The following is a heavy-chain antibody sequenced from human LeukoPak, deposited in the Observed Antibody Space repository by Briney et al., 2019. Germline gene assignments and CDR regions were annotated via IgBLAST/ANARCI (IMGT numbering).Heavy chain of an antibody. CDR1: GGSFSGYY. Sequence: SETLSLTCAVYGGSFSGYYWSWIRQPPGKGLEWIGEINHSGSTNYNPSLKSRVTISVDTSKNQFSLKLSSVTAADTAVYYCARAGYYYYGMDVWGQGTTVTVSS. V-gene: IGHV4-34*01. CDR3: ARAGYYYYGMDV. D-gene: IGHD1-14*01. J-gene: IGHJ6*02. CDR2: INHSGST.